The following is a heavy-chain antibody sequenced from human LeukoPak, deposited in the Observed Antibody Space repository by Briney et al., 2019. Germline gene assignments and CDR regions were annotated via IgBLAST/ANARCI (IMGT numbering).Heavy chain of an antibody. J-gene: IGHJ6*03. CDR2: IKSDGNDI. CDR3: AKDSFDYVWRSYQAFNYYMDV. D-gene: IGHD3-16*02. CDR1: GFTFSTYW. Sequence: GGSLRLSCAASGFTFSTYWMHWVRQAPGTGLVWLSQIKSDGNDIIYADSVKGRFTISRDNAKNTLYLQINSLRAEDTAVYYCAKDSFDYVWRSYQAFNYYMDVWGKGTTVIISS. V-gene: IGHV3-74*01.